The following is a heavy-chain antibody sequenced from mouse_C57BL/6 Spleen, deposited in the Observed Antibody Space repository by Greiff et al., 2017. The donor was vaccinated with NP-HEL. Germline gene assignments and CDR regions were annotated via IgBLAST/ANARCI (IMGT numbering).Heavy chain of an antibody. D-gene: IGHD1-1*01. CDR2: IDPSDSYT. V-gene: IGHV1-50*01. CDR3: ARSTTVAHYFDY. CDR1: GYTFTSYW. J-gene: IGHJ2*01. Sequence: VQLQQPGAELVKPGASVKLSCKASGYTFTSYWLQWVKQRPGQGLEWIGEIDPSDSYTNYNQKFKGKATLTVDTSSSTAYMQLSSLTSEDSAVYYCARSTTVAHYFDYWGQGTTLTVSS.